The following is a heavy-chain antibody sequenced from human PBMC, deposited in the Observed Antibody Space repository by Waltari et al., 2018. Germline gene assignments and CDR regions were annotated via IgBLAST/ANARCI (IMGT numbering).Heavy chain of an antibody. Sequence: QVQLQESGPGLVKPSETLSLTCAVSGYSISSRYYWGWIRQPPGKGLEWIGSNNQRGGSNYNPSRPQRVTRSVDTSKSRFSLKPSSVTAADTAVYYCAGGVVVKGYYYGMDVWGQGTTVTVSS. V-gene: IGHV4-38-2*01. D-gene: IGHD3-3*01. CDR3: AGGVVVKGYYYGMDV. CDR1: GYSISSRYY. CDR2: NNQRGGS. J-gene: IGHJ6*02.